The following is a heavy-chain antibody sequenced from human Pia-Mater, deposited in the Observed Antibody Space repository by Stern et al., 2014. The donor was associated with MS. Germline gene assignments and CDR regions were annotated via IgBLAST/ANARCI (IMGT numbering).Heavy chain of an antibody. CDR3: ARQTTGWYSDY. CDR1: GYNFNIYW. D-gene: IGHD6-19*01. V-gene: IGHV5-51*01. CDR2: IYHGDSDT. Sequence: EVQLVESGTEVRKPGESLKISCKGSGYNFNIYWIAWVRQMPGKGLEWMGIIYHGDSDTRYSPSFQGHVTFSVDKSISTAYLHLSGLNASDTAMYYCARQTTGWYSDYWGQGTLVAVSS. J-gene: IGHJ4*02.